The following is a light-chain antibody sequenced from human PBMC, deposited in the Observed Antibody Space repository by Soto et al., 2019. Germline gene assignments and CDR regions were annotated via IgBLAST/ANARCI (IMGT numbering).Light chain of an antibody. CDR1: SSDVGGYNY. Sequence: QSALTQPASVSGSPGQSITISCTGTSSDVGGYNYVSWYQQHPGKAPKLMIYVVSNRPSGVSNRFSGSKSGNTAFLTISGLQAEDEADYYCSSYTSSSTLLYVFGTGTKLTVL. V-gene: IGLV2-14*01. CDR3: SSYTSSSTLLYV. J-gene: IGLJ1*01. CDR2: VVS.